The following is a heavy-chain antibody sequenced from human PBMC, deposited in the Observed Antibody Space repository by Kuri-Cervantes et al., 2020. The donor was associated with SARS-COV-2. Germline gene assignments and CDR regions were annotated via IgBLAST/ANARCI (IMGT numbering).Heavy chain of an antibody. CDR2: IYYSGST. Sequence: SETLSLTCTVSGGSISSYYWSWIRQPPGKGLEWIGYIYYSGSTNYNPSLKSRVTISVDTSKNQFSLKLSSVTAADTAVYYCAKVAKWLVQRYYYFMDVWGKGTTVTVSS. V-gene: IGHV4-59*12. J-gene: IGHJ6*03. CDR3: AKVAKWLVQRYYYFMDV. CDR1: GGSISSYY. D-gene: IGHD6-19*01.